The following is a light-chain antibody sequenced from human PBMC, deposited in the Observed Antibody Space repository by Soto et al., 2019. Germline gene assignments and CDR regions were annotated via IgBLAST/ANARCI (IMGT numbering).Light chain of an antibody. CDR1: SSNIGAGYD. CDR2: GNS. J-gene: IGLJ3*02. Sequence: QSVLTQPPSVSGAPGQRVTISCTGSSSNIGAGYDVHWYQQLPGTAPKLLIYGNSNRPSGVPDRFSGSKSGTSASLAITGRQAEDEADYYCQSYDISLSGWVFGGGTKVTVL. CDR3: QSYDISLSGWV. V-gene: IGLV1-40*01.